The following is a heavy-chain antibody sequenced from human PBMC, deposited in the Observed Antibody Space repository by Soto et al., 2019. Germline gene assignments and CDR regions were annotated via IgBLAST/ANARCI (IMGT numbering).Heavy chain of an antibody. CDR1: GFTFNSYW. CDR2: INQDGSGK. CDR3: AREAPIAQLDY. Sequence: PGGSLRLSCAASGFTFNSYWMSWVRQAPGKGLEWVANINQDGSGKYYVDSVRGRFTISRDNAKNSLYLQMNSLSDEGTGVYYCAREAPIAQLDYWGQGTLVNVSS. J-gene: IGHJ4*02. V-gene: IGHV3-7*01. D-gene: IGHD2-21*01.